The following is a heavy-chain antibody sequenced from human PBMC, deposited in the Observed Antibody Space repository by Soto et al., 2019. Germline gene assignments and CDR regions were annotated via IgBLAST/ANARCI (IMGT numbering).Heavy chain of an antibody. CDR1: GGTFSSYA. CDR3: ARAPTYYYDSSGFGAFDI. J-gene: IGHJ3*02. Sequence: QVQLVQSGAEVKKPGSSVTVSCKASGGTFSSYAISWVRQAPGPGLEWMGGIIPIFGTANYAQKFQGRVTITADESTSTAYMELSSLRSEDTAVYYCARAPTYYYDSSGFGAFDIWGQGTMVTVSS. V-gene: IGHV1-69*01. D-gene: IGHD3-22*01. CDR2: IIPIFGTA.